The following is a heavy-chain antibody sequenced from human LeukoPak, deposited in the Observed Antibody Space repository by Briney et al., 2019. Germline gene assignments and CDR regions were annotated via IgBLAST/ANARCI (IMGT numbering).Heavy chain of an antibody. J-gene: IGHJ4*02. CDR2: IYYSGST. Sequence: PSETLSLTCTVSGGSISSSSYYWGWIRQPPGKGLEWIGSIYYSGSTYYNPSLKSRVTISVDTSKNQFSLKLSSVTAADTAVYYCARVYGADYYFDYWGQGTLVTVSS. D-gene: IGHD4-17*01. CDR1: GGSISSSSYY. CDR3: ARVYGADYYFDY. V-gene: IGHV4-39*07.